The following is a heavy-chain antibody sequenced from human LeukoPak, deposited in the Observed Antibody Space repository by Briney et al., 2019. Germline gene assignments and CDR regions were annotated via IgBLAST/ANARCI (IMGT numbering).Heavy chain of an antibody. J-gene: IGHJ4*02. D-gene: IGHD3-10*01. CDR1: GYSISSGYY. CDR3: ATNTVIYYAFDC. Sequence: SETLSLTCSVSGYSISSGYYWAWIRQSPGKRLEWVGSIYQSGNTYYNPSLKSRVTISADTSKNQFSLNLRSVTAAETAVYYCATNTVIYYAFDCWGPGTPVTVSS. CDR2: IYQSGNT. V-gene: IGHV4-38-2*02.